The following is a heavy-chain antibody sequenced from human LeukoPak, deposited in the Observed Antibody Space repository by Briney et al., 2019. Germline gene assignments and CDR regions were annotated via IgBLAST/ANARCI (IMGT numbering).Heavy chain of an antibody. Sequence: GSLRLSCAASGFTVSSNYMSWVRQAPGKGLEWVSVIYSGGSTYYADSVKGRFTISRDNSKNTLYLQMNSLRAEDTAVYCCARVSVNWFDPWGQGTLVTVSS. J-gene: IGHJ5*02. CDR2: IYSGGST. V-gene: IGHV3-53*01. D-gene: IGHD2-8*01. CDR3: ARVSVNWFDP. CDR1: GFTVSSNY.